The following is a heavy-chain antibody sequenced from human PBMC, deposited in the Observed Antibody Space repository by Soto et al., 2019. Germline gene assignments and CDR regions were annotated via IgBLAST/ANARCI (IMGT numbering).Heavy chain of an antibody. CDR2: IRSKAYGGTT. CDR3: TRDSPRYCSSTSRSNLYYYGMDV. J-gene: IGHJ6*02. CDR1: GFTFGDYA. Sequence: GGSLRLSCTASGFTFGDYAMSWFRQAPGKGLEWVGFIRSKAYGGTTEYAASVKGRFTISRDDSKSIAYLQMNSLKTEDTAVYYCTRDSPRYCSSTSRSNLYYYGMDVWGQGTTVTVSS. V-gene: IGHV3-49*03. D-gene: IGHD2-2*01.